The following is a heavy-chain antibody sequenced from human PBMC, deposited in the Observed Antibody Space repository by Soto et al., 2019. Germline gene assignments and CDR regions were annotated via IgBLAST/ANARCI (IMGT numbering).Heavy chain of an antibody. CDR2: ISSSSSYI. CDR3: ARDRSGYPRGYFDL. D-gene: IGHD5-12*01. CDR1: GFTFSSYS. Sequence: EVQLVESGGGLVKPGGSLRLSCAASGFTFSSYSMNWVRQAPGKGLEWVSSISSSSSYIYYADSVKGRFTISRDNAKNSRYLQMNSLRAEDTAEYYCARDRSGYPRGYFDLWGRGTLVTVSS. V-gene: IGHV3-21*01. J-gene: IGHJ2*01.